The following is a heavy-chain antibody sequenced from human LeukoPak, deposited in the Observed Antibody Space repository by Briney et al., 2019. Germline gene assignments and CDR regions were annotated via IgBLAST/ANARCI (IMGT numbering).Heavy chain of an antibody. V-gene: IGHV1-18*01. CDR1: GYTLNKFG. Sequence: GASVKVSCKASGYTLNKFGMSWVRQAPGQGLEWLGWINTYNGNTKLGEKFQGRVTMTTDTSTSTVYMELTSVRTDDTAVYFCARDTPQHLKRFDCWGQGTLITVSS. CDR3: ARDTPQHLKRFDC. J-gene: IGHJ4*02. D-gene: IGHD6-13*01. CDR2: INTYNGNT.